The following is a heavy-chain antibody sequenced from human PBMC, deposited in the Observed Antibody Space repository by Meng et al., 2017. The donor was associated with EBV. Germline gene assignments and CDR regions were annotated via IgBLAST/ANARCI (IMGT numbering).Heavy chain of an antibody. D-gene: IGHD3-10*01. Sequence: VRVQQVGAVIEDSAERVEVSAMASGGLFRCYDVSWGRQAPAQGLEWLWGFLPRLGAPNYAQKFHGRVKITADESTSTHYMDLISLRSEDTAIYYCASESGRGYTPDYWGQGTLVTVSS. CDR2: FLPRLGAP. V-gene: IGHV1-69*01. CDR3: ASESGRGYTPDY. CDR1: GGLFRCYD. J-gene: IGHJ4*02.